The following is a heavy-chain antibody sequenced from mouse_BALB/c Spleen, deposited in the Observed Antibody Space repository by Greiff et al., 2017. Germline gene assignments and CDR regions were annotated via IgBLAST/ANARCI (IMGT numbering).Heavy chain of an antibody. V-gene: IGHV3-2*02. D-gene: IGHD2-14*01. CDR1: GYSITSDYA. CDR2: ISYSGST. CDR3: ATRMGYDEDY. Sequence: EVQLQQSGPGLVKPSQSLSLTCTVTGYSITSDYAWNWIRQFPGNKLEWMGYISYSGSTSYNPSLKSRISITRDTSKNQFFLQLNSVTTEDTATYYCATRMGYDEDYWGQGTTLTVSS. J-gene: IGHJ2*01.